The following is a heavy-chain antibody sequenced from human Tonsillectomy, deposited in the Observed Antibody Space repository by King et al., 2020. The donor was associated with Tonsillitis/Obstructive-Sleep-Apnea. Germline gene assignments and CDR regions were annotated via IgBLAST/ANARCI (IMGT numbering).Heavy chain of an antibody. V-gene: IGHV4-31*03. D-gene: IGHD3-10*01. CDR2: IYYSGST. Sequence: QLQESGPGLVKPSQTLSLTCTVSGGSISSGGYYWSWIRQHPGKGLEWIGYIYYSGSTYYNPSLKSRVTISVDTSKNQFSLKLSSVTAADTAVYYCTRNPDGVRGVITHFDYWGQGTLVTVSS. J-gene: IGHJ4*02. CDR3: TRNPDGVRGVITHFDY. CDR1: GGSISSGGYY.